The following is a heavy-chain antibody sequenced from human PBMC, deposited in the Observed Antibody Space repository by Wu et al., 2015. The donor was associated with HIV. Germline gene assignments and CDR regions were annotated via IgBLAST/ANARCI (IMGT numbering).Heavy chain of an antibody. V-gene: IGHV1-8*01. CDR3: ARQRAYTSGWYIYDY. D-gene: IGHD6-19*01. CDR2: MNPNSGNT. CDR1: GYTFTFYD. Sequence: QVQLVQSGAEVKKPGASVKVSCKASGYTFTFYDINWVRQATGRGLEWMGWMNPNSGNTGYAQKFQGRITMTRNTSIRTAYMELSSLRSEDTAIYYCARQRAYTSGWYIYDYWGQGTLVTSPQ. J-gene: IGHJ4*02.